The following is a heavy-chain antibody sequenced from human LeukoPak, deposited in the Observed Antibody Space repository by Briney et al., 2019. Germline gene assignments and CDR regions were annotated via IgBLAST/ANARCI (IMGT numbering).Heavy chain of an antibody. CDR2: ISYNGSNK. CDR1: GFTFSSYG. CDR3: AKDDEEDTGPDY. Sequence: PGRSLRLSCAASGFTFSSYGMHWVRQAPGKGLEWVAVISYNGSNKYYADSVKGRFTISRDNSKNTLYLQMNSLRAEDTAVYYCAKDDEEDTGPDYWGQGTLVTVSS. J-gene: IGHJ4*02. V-gene: IGHV3-30*18.